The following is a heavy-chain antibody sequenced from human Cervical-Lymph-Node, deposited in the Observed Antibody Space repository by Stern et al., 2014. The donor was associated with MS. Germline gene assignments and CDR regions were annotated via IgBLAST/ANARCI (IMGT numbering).Heavy chain of an antibody. Sequence: VQLAEYGGGVVQPGGPLRLSCATSGFTFSSYAMHWVRQAPGKGLDWVAVISYDGSNKYYADSVKGRFTLSMDNSTHTSHLQMNSLRAEDTSVYYCAREIRYYFDYWGQGTLVTVSS. CDR1: GFTFSSYA. V-gene: IGHV3-30*01. J-gene: IGHJ4*02. CDR2: ISYDGSNK. D-gene: IGHD3-16*01. CDR3: AREIRYYFDY.